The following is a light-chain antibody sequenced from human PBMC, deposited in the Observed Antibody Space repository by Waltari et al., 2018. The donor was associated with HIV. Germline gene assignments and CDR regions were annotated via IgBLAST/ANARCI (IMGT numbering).Light chain of an antibody. CDR1: SSNIGAGYD. V-gene: IGLV1-40*01. J-gene: IGLJ2*01. CDR2: GKS. CDR3: QSYDSSLSGGDVV. Sequence: QSVLTQPPSVSGAPGQRVTISCTGSSSNIGAGYDVHWYQHLPGTAPKRLIYGKSNRPSGVPDRFSGSKSGTSASLAITGLQAEDEAEYYCQSYDSSLSGGDVVFGGGTKLTVL.